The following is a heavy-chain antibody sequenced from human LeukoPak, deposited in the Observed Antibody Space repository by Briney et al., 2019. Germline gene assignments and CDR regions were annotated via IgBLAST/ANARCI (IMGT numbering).Heavy chain of an antibody. CDR3: AVLWFGELPFDY. CDR2: ISSSSSYI. D-gene: IGHD3-10*01. CDR1: GFTFSSYS. V-gene: IGHV3-21*01. J-gene: IGHJ4*02. Sequence: GGSLRLSCAASGFTFSSYSMNWVRQAPGKGLEWVSSISSSSSYIYYADSVKGRFTISRDNAKNSLYLQMNSLRAEDTAVCYCAVLWFGELPFDYWGQGTLVTVSS.